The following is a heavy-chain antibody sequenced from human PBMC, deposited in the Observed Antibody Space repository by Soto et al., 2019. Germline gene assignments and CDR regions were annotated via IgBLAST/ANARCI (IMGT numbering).Heavy chain of an antibody. Sequence: GGSLRLSCEASGFSFSTYAIHWVRQAPGKGLEWVAVISNDGNNQQYADFVRGRFTISTDKSKNTVYLQLNSLTSEDTAVYYCAKEWTPRRAFDYWGQGTLVTVSS. CDR1: GFSFSTYA. CDR2: ISNDGNNQ. V-gene: IGHV3-30*18. J-gene: IGHJ4*02. CDR3: AKEWTPRRAFDY. D-gene: IGHD5-12*01.